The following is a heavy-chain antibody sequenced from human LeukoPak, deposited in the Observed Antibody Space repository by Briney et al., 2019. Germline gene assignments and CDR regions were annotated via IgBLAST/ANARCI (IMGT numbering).Heavy chain of an antibody. CDR1: GFTFSTYW. J-gene: IGHJ4*02. Sequence: PGGSLRLSCAASGFTFSTYWVTWVRQAPGKGPEWVANIKEDGSATYYVDSVKGRFTISRDNAKKSLYLQMNSLRAEDTAVYYCARDSPGYLAYDSWGQGTLVTVSS. V-gene: IGHV3-7*04. CDR2: IKEDGSAT. CDR3: ARDSPGYLAYDS. D-gene: IGHD1-1*01.